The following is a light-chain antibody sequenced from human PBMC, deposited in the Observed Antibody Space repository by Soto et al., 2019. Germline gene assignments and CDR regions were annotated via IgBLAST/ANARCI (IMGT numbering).Light chain of an antibody. CDR1: SSDVGGYNY. V-gene: IGLV2-8*01. J-gene: IGLJ1*01. CDR3: SSYAGSSNV. CDR2: EVN. Sequence: QSVLTQPPSASGSPGQSVAIPCTGTSSDVGGYNYVSWYQHHPGKAPKLMIYEVNKRPSGVPDRFSGSKSGNTASLTVSGLQAEDEADYYCSSYAGSSNVFGTGTKVTV.